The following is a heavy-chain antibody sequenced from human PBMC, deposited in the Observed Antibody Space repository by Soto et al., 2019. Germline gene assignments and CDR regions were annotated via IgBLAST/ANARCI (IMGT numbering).Heavy chain of an antibody. CDR2: ISGSGGST. CDR3: TTDGAWDTAMVTVDY. V-gene: IGHV3-23*01. Sequence: GGSLRLSCAAPGLTFRTYAMTWVRQAPGKGLEWVSIISGSGGSTYYADSVKGRFTVSRDNSKNTLYLQMNSLKTEDTAVYYCTTDGAWDTAMVTVDYWGQGTLVTVSS. CDR1: GLTFRTYA. D-gene: IGHD5-18*01. J-gene: IGHJ4*02.